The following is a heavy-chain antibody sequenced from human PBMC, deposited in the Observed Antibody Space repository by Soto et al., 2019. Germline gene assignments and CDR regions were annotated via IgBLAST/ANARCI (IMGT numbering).Heavy chain of an antibody. CDR2: ISGSGSST. D-gene: IGHD3-22*01. J-gene: IGHJ4*02. CDR3: ARTPGVITGSSAFDH. Sequence: EVELLQSGGGLVQPGGSLRLSCVASGFTFNKHALAWVRQAPGKGLEWVSAISGSGSSTYASDSVKGRFTISRDNSNNTPYSHVNSLRAEDTAIYCCARTPGVITGSSAFDHWGQGTPVTVSS. CDR1: GFTFNKHA. V-gene: IGHV3-23*01.